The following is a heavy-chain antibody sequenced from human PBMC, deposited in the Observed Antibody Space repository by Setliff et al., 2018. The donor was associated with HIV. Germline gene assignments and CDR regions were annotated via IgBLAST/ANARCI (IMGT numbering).Heavy chain of an antibody. CDR2: ISAYNGNT. CDR3: ARTYSSSHHFQH. J-gene: IGHJ1*01. D-gene: IGHD6-6*01. CDR1: GYNVTVSA. Sequence: GASVKVSCKASGYNVTVSAINWVRQAPGQALEWLGWISAYNGNTNYAQKLQGRVTMTTDTSTSTAYMELRSLRSDDTAVYYCARTYSSSHHFQHWGQGTLVTVSS. V-gene: IGHV1-18*01.